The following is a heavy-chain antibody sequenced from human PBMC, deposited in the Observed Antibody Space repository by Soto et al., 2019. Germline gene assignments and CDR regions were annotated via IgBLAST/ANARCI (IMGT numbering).Heavy chain of an antibody. J-gene: IGHJ3*02. V-gene: IGHV1-3*01. CDR1: GYTFSAYT. CDR3: ARNTETLGPRANDALDI. CDR2: INVGSGNT. D-gene: IGHD3-3*02. Sequence: ASVNVSCKATGYTFSAYTMHWVRQAPGQSLEWMGWINVGSGNTRDAQNFQGRVSITRDTTASTVYMELTGLKSEDTAMYYCARNTETLGPRANDALDIWGQGTMVTVSS.